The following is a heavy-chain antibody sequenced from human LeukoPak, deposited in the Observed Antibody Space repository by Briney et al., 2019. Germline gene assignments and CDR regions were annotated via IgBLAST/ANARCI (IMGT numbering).Heavy chain of an antibody. CDR3: ARAVDMVYCSSTSCRYFDY. D-gene: IGHD2-2*01. Sequence: VGSLRLSCAASGFTFSSYSMNWVRQAPGKGLEWVSSISSSSSYIYYADSVKGRFTISRDNAKNSLYLQMNSLRAEDTAVYYCARAVDMVYCSSTSCRYFDYWGQGTLVTVSS. CDR2: ISSSSSYI. CDR1: GFTFSSYS. V-gene: IGHV3-21*01. J-gene: IGHJ4*03.